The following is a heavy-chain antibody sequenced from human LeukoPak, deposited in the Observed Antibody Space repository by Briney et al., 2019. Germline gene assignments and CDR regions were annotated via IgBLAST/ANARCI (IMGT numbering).Heavy chain of an antibody. CDR1: GFTFSSYG. CDR3: ARAPISGSYVGGWFDP. D-gene: IGHD1-26*01. CDR2: IWYDGSNK. Sequence: PGGSLRLSCAASGFTFSSYGMHWVRQAPGKGLEWVAVIWYDGSNKYYADSVKGRFTISRDNSKNTLYLQMNSLRAEDTAVYYCARAPISGSYVGGWFDPWGQGTLVTVSS. V-gene: IGHV3-33*01. J-gene: IGHJ5*02.